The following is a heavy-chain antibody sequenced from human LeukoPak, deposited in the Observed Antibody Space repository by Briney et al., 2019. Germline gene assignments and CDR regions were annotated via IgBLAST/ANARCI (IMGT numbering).Heavy chain of an antibody. CDR1: GFTFSSYA. Sequence: PGGSLRLSCAASGFTFSSYAMSWVRQAPGKGLEWVSAISGSGGSTYYADSVKGRFTISRDNSKNTLYLQMNSLRAEDTAVYYCAKGADRWGTAYCSGGSCSHWGRGTLVTVSS. D-gene: IGHD2-15*01. J-gene: IGHJ4*02. V-gene: IGHV3-23*01. CDR2: ISGSGGST. CDR3: AKGADRWGTAYCSGGSCSH.